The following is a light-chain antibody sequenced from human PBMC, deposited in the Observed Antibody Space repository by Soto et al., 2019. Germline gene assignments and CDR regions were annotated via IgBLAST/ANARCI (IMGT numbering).Light chain of an antibody. Sequence: EIVMTQSPATLSVSPGERATLSCRASQSVSSNLAWYQQKPGQAPRLLIYGASTRATGIPARFSGSGSGTDFTLTISSLQSEDFAVYYCQQYNNWPRRITFGQGTRLEIK. CDR2: GAS. CDR1: QSVSSN. J-gene: IGKJ5*01. V-gene: IGKV3-15*01. CDR3: QQYNNWPRRIT.